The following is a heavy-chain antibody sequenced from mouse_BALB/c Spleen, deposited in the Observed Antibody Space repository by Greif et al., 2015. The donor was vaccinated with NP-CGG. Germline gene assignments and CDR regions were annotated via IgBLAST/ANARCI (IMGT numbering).Heavy chain of an antibody. CDR1: GYAFSSYW. CDR3: ARVGNYYFDY. Sequence: SGAELVRPGSSVKISCKASGYAFSSYWMNWVKQRPGQGLEWIGQIYPGDGDTNYNGRFKGKATLTADKSSSTAYMQLSSLTSEDSAVYFCARVGNYYFDYWGQGTTLTVSS. J-gene: IGHJ2*01. CDR2: IYPGDGDT. D-gene: IGHD2-1*01. V-gene: IGHV1-80*01.